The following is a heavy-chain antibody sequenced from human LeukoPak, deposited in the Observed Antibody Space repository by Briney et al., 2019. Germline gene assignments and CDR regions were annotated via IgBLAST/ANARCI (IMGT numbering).Heavy chain of an antibody. V-gene: IGHV4-61*02. CDR2: IYTSGTT. Sequence: SQTLSLSCTVSGGSISSGSYYWSWLRQPAGQGLEWIGRIYTSGTTNDNPSLKSRVTISVDTSKNQFSLKLSSVTAADTAVYYCARDDIVVVPAAILYNWFDPWGQGTLVTVSS. CDR1: GGSISSGSYY. D-gene: IGHD2-2*01. CDR3: ARDDIVVVPAAILYNWFDP. J-gene: IGHJ5*02.